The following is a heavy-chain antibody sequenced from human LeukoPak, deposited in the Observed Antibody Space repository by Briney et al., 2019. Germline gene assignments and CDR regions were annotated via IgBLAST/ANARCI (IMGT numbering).Heavy chain of an antibody. Sequence: GGPLRLPCAASGFTFSSYGMHWVRQAPGKGLEWVAVIWCDGSYTYYAESVKGRFTISRDNSRNTLYLQMSSLRAEDTAVYYCAKPTSGDGSFLIDYWGQGTLVTVSS. CDR3: AKPTSGDGSFLIDY. V-gene: IGHV3-33*06. D-gene: IGHD1-26*01. J-gene: IGHJ4*02. CDR1: GFTFSSYG. CDR2: IWCDGSYT.